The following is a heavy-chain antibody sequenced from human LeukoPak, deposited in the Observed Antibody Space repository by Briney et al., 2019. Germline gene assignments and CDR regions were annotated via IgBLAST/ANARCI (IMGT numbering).Heavy chain of an antibody. CDR3: ARGYDCSSSSCYTLFDL. CDR2: INDSGST. Sequence: PSETLSLTCAVYDGSFSGYYWSWIRQPSGKGLEWTGEINDSGSTNYNPSLKSRFTISVDTSKNQFSLKLSFVTAADTAVYYCARGYDCSSSSCYTLFDLWGQGTLVTVSS. CDR1: DGSFSGYY. J-gene: IGHJ4*02. D-gene: IGHD2-2*02. V-gene: IGHV4-34*01.